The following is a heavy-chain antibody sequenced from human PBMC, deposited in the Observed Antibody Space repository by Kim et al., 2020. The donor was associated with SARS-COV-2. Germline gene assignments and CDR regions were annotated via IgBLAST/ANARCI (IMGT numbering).Heavy chain of an antibody. D-gene: IGHD6-13*01. CDR2: T. Sequence: THYNPSLKSRVTISVDTSKNQFSLKLSSVTAADTAVYYCARRYSSTIDYWGQGTLVTVSS. V-gene: IGHV4-39*01. J-gene: IGHJ4*02. CDR3: ARRYSSTIDY.